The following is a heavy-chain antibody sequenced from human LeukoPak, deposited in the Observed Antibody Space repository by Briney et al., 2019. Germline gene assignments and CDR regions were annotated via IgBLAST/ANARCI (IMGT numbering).Heavy chain of an antibody. V-gene: IGHV1-18*04. Sequence: AASVKVSCKGSGYNFDRYGVNWVRQAPGQGLEWVGWISTYNGNTFYAQKFEGRVTMTTDTSTNTVYMDLRSLRSDDTAVYYCARDLAAAGTLNWFDPWGQGTLVTVSS. J-gene: IGHJ5*02. CDR1: GYNFDRYG. D-gene: IGHD6-13*01. CDR3: ARDLAAAGTLNWFDP. CDR2: ISTYNGNT.